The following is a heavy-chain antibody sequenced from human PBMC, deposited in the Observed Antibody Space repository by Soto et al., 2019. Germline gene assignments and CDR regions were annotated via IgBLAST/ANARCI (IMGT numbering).Heavy chain of an antibody. J-gene: IGHJ4*02. D-gene: IGHD3-3*01. CDR3: AGRNTYYDFWSGYFYTFDY. Sequence: EVQLVESGRGLVQPGGSLRLSCAASGFTFSSYWMSWVRQAPGKGLEGVANIKQDGSEKYYVDSVKGRFTISRDNAKNSLYLQMNSLRAEDKAVYYCAGRNTYYDFWSGYFYTFDYWGQGTLVTFSP. V-gene: IGHV3-7*01. CDR2: IKQDGSEK. CDR1: GFTFSSYW.